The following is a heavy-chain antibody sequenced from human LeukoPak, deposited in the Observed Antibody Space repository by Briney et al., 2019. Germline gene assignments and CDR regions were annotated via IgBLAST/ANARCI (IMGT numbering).Heavy chain of an antibody. CDR3: ASTIRYGDDNWFDP. CDR2: IKQDGSEK. V-gene: IGHV3-7*01. CDR1: GFTSSSYW. D-gene: IGHD4-17*01. J-gene: IGHJ5*02. Sequence: GGSPRLSCAASGFTSSSYWMSWVRRAPGKGREWLANIKQDGSEKYYVDSLKGRFTISRDNAKNSLYLPMNSLRAEDTAVYYCASTIRYGDDNWFDPWGQGALVTVSS.